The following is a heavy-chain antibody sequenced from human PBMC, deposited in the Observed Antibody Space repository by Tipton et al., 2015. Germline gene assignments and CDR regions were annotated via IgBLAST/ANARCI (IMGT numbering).Heavy chain of an antibody. CDR2: IFYSGNT. J-gene: IGHJ6*02. V-gene: IGHV4-61*01. D-gene: IGHD3-3*01. CDR1: GVSVNNNSYY. CDR3: ARNLGRFLEWSLYDYGLDV. Sequence: TLSLTCAVSGVSVNNNSYYWNWIRQTPGTGLEWIGYIFYSGNTNYNPSLKNRVTLLIDTSKNQFSLKLRSVTAADTAVYYCARNLGRFLEWSLYDYGLDVWGQGTTVTVSS.